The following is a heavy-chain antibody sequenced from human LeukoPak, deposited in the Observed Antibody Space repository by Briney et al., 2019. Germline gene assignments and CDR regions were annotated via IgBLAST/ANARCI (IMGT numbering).Heavy chain of an antibody. CDR2: IYYSGST. D-gene: IGHD3-10*01. V-gene: IGHV4-61*01. J-gene: IGHJ5*02. CDR3: ARLLYYYGSGRGFDP. CDR1: GGSVSSGNYY. Sequence: SETLSLTCTVSGGSVSSGNYYWSWIRQPPGKGLEWIGYIYYSGSTNYNPSLKSRVTISVDTSKNQFSLKLSSVTAVDTAVYYCARLLYYYGSGRGFDPWGQGTLVTVSS.